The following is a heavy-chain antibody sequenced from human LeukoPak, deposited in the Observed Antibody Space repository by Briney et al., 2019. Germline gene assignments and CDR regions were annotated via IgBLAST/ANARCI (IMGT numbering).Heavy chain of an antibody. CDR3: ARWGYYDSSGYYRVLFDY. CDR2: ISAYNGNT. V-gene: IGHV1-18*01. D-gene: IGHD3-22*01. Sequence: ASVKVSCKASGYTFTSYGISWVRQAPGQGLEWMGWISAYNGNTNYAQKLQGRVTMTTDTSTSTAYMELRSLRSDDTAVYYCARWGYYDSSGYYRVLFDYWGQGTLVTVSS. J-gene: IGHJ4*02. CDR1: GYTFTSYG.